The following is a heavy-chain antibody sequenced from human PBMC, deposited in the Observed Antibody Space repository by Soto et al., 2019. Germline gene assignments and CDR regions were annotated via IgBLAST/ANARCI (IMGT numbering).Heavy chain of an antibody. CDR1: GFTFSDYY. CDR3: ARDRVYDYGSGSYDY. D-gene: IGHD3-10*01. J-gene: IGHJ4*02. V-gene: IGHV3-11*01. Sequence: GGSLRLSCAASGFTFSDYYMSWIRQAPGKGLEWVSDISSSGSTRYYADSVKGRFTISRDNAKKSLYLQMNSLRAEDTAVYYCARDRVYDYGSGSYDYWGQGTLGTVSS. CDR2: ISSSGSTR.